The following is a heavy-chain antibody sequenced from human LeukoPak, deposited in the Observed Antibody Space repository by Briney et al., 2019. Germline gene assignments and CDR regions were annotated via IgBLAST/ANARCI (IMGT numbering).Heavy chain of an antibody. CDR2: IWYDGSNK. V-gene: IGHV3-33*06. J-gene: IGHJ6*02. D-gene: IGHD1-26*01. CDR3: AKSGSYYYYYGMDV. CDR1: GFTFSSYG. Sequence: GRSLRLSWAASGFTFSSYGMHWVRQAPGKGLEWVAVIWYDGSNKYYADSVKGRFTISRDNSKNTLYLQMNSLRAEDTAVYYCAKSGSYYYYYGMDVWGQGTTVTVSS.